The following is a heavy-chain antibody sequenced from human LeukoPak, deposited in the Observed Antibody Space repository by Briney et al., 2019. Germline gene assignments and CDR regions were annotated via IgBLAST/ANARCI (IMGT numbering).Heavy chain of an antibody. D-gene: IGHD3-3*01. V-gene: IGHV3-49*04. CDR3: ARGPNRFLEWLLSPTSYYFDY. J-gene: IGHJ4*02. CDR2: IRSKAYGGTT. Sequence: GRSLRLSCTASGFTFGDYAMSWVRQAPGKGLEWVGFIRSKAYGGTTEYAASVKGRFTISRDDSKSIAYLQMNSLRAADTAVYYCARGPNRFLEWLLSPTSYYFDYWGQGTLVTVSS. CDR1: GFTFGDYA.